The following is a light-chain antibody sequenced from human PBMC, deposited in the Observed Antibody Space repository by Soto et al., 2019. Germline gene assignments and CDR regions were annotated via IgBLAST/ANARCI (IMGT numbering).Light chain of an antibody. V-gene: IGKV3-11*01. CDR1: QRVSSY. CDR3: QHRSNWVS. J-gene: IGKJ4*01. CDR2: DAS. Sequence: EIVLTQSPATLSLSPGERATLSCSASQRVSSYLSWYQQKPGQAPRLLIYDASNRATGIPARFSGSGSGTDFTLTISSLEPEDFAVYYCQHRSNWVSFGVGTQVDIK.